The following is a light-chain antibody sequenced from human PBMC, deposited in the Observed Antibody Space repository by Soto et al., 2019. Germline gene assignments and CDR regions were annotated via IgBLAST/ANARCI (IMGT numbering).Light chain of an antibody. CDR1: SSNIGAGYD. Sequence: QSVLTQPPSVSGAPGQRVTISCTGSSSNIGAGYDVHWYQQLPGTAPKLLIYGNSNRPSGVPDRFSGSESGTSASLAITGLQAEDEADYYCQSYDSSLFGGGTKLTVL. V-gene: IGLV1-40*01. CDR3: QSYDSSL. J-gene: IGLJ2*01. CDR2: GNS.